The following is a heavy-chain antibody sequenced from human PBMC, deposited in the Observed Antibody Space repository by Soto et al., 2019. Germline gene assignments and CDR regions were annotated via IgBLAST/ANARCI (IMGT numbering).Heavy chain of an antibody. Sequence: EVQLVESGGGLVQPGGSLRLSCAASGFTFSSYSMNWVRQAPGKGLEWVSSISSSSSYIYYADSVKGRFTISRDNAKNSLYLQMNSLRAEDTAVYYCARGASLYYFDYWGQGTLVTVSS. J-gene: IGHJ4*02. CDR3: ARGASLYYFDY. CDR1: GFTFSSYS. CDR2: ISSSSSYI. D-gene: IGHD2-2*01. V-gene: IGHV3-21*01.